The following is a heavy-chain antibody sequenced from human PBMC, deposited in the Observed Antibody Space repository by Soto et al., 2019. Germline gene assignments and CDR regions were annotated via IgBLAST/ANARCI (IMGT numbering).Heavy chain of an antibody. D-gene: IGHD6-13*01. V-gene: IGHV6-1*01. CDR2: TYYRSKWYN. J-gene: IGHJ6*02. CDR3: ARGKAAAGTNYYYYGMHV. CDR1: GDSVSSNSAA. Sequence: SQTLSLTCAISGDSVSSNSAAWNWIRQSPSRGLEWLGRTYYRSKWYNDYAVSVKSRITINPDTSKNQFSLQLNSVTPEDTAVYYCARGKAAAGTNYYYYGMHVWGQGTTGTGS.